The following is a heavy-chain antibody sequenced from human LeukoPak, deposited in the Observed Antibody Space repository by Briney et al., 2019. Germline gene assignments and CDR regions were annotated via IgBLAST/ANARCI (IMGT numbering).Heavy chain of an antibody. CDR3: AKPPIFGVVILMDV. V-gene: IGHV3-30*01. J-gene: IGHJ6*03. CDR2: ISYDGSNK. Sequence: GGSLRLSCAASGFTFSSYAMHWVRQAPGKGLEWVAVISYDGSNKYCADSVKGRFTISRDNSKNTLYLQMNSLRAEDTAVYYCAKPPIFGVVILMDVWGKGTTVTVSS. D-gene: IGHD3-3*01. CDR1: GFTFSSYA.